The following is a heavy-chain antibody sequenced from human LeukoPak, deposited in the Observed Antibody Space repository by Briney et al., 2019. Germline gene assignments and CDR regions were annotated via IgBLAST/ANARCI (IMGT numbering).Heavy chain of an antibody. D-gene: IGHD3-9*01. J-gene: IGHJ4*02. CDR1: GVSSSGYY. V-gene: IGHV4-34*01. CDR3: ARGGEDYDILTGYYPLVY. Sequence: SETLSLTCAVYGVSSSGYYWSWIRQPPGKGLEWIGEINHSGSTNYNPSLKIRVTISVETYKNKFSLKLRSVTAADTAVYYCARGGEDYDILTGYYPLVYWGQGTLVTVSS. CDR2: INHSGST.